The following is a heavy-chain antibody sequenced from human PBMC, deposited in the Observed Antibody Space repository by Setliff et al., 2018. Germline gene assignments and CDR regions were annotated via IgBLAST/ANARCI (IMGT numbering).Heavy chain of an antibody. J-gene: IGHJ4*02. CDR2: IYPGDSDT. Sequence: GESLKISCKGSGYSFTDYWIAWVRQTPGKGLEWMGIIYPGDSDTRYSPSFQGQVTISADKSISTAYLQWSSLKASDTAMYYCARVYYDSTGYRIPFDYWGQGTLVTVSS. D-gene: IGHD3-22*01. V-gene: IGHV5-51*01. CDR1: GYSFTDYW. CDR3: ARVYYDSTGYRIPFDY.